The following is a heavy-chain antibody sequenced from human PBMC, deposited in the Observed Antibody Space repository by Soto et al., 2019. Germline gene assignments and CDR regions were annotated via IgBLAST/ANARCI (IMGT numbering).Heavy chain of an antibody. V-gene: IGHV4-59*01. CDR1: GGSINGYF. Sequence: PSETLSLTCTVSGGSINGYFWSWIRQPPGKGLEWIGYIHYSGATKLRSSLKSRLDISVDTSENQFSLKLTSVTAADTAVYYCARVLVNARYEASGYDTFDVCGQGTMVTVSS. CDR3: ARVLVNARYEASGYDTFDV. CDR2: IHYSGAT. J-gene: IGHJ3*01. D-gene: IGHD3-22*01.